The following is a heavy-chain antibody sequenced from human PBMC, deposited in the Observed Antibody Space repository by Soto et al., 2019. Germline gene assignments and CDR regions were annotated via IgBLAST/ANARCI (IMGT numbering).Heavy chain of an antibody. CDR1: GFTFSSYA. V-gene: IGHV3-30-3*01. D-gene: IGHD5-12*01. J-gene: IGHJ4*02. CDR3: ARESDIVATNPTFDY. CDR2: ISYDGSNK. Sequence: QVQLVEYGGGVVQPGRSLRLSCAASGFTFSSYAMHWVRQAPGKGLEWVAVISYDGSNKYYADSVKGRFTISRDNSKNTLYLQMNSLRAEDTAVYYCARESDIVATNPTFDYWGQGTLVTVSS.